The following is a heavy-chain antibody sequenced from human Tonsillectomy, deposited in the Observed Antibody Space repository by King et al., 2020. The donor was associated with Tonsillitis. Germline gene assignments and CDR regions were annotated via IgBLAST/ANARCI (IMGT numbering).Heavy chain of an antibody. CDR3: ARPQSGRMATSGGYYYGMDV. D-gene: IGHD5-24*01. V-gene: IGHV1-69*01. J-gene: IGHJ6*02. Sequence: QLVQSGAEVKKPGSSVKVSCKASGGTFSSYAISWVRQAPGQGLEWMGGIIPIFGTANYAQKFQGRVTITADESTSTAYMELSSLRSEDTAVYYCARPQSGRMATSGGYYYGMDVWGQGTTVTVSS. CDR1: GGTFSSYA. CDR2: IIPIFGTA.